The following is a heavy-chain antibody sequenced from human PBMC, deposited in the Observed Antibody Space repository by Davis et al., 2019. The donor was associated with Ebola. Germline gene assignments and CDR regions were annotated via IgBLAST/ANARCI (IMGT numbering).Heavy chain of an antibody. V-gene: IGHV3-74*01. J-gene: IGHJ4*02. CDR1: GSTFSSYW. CDR3: ARVGSYNWNPTFDY. D-gene: IGHD1-20*01. CDR2: INSDGSST. Sequence: GESLKISCAASGSTFSSYWMHWVRQAPGKGLVWVSRINSDGSSTSYADSVKGRFTISRDNAKNTLYLQMNSLRAEDTAVYYCARVGSYNWNPTFDYWGQGTLVTVSS.